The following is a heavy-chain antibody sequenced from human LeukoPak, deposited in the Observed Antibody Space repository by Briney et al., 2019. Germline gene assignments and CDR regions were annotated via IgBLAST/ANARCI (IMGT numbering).Heavy chain of an antibody. V-gene: IGHV1-2*02. CDR3: ARDQGGYYSSSWVFDY. Sequence: ASVKVSCKASGYTFTGHYMHWVRQAPGQGLEWMGWINPNSGDTNYAQKFQGRVTMTRDTSINTAYMELSRLRSDDTAVYYCARDQGGYYSSSWVFDYWGQGTLVTVSS. J-gene: IGHJ4*02. CDR1: GYTFTGHY. CDR2: INPNSGDT. D-gene: IGHD6-13*01.